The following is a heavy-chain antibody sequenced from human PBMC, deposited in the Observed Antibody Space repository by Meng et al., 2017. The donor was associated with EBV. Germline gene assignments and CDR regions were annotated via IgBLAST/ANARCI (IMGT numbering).Heavy chain of an antibody. CDR3: ARDSGGFDY. D-gene: IGHD6-19*01. V-gene: IGHV3-53*01. CDR1: GFTVSSNY. CDR2: IYSGGST. Sequence: VQLVGSGGGLIRRGGSLRLLCAASGFTVSSNYMSLVRQAPGKGLEWVSVIYSGGSTYYADSVKGRFTISRDNSKNTLYLQMNSLRAEDTAVYYCARDSGGFDYWGQGTLVTVSS. J-gene: IGHJ4*02.